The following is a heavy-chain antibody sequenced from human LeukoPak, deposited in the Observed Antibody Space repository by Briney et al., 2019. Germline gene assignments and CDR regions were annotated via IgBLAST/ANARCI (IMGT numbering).Heavy chain of an antibody. CDR3: KVEDFDH. J-gene: IGHJ4*02. CDR2: IKQDGSDK. CDR1: GFTFSSYT. V-gene: IGHV3-7*01. Sequence: GGSLRLSCATSGFTFSSYTMNWVRQTPGKGLEWVANIKQDGSDKYYVDSVKGRFTISRDNAKNSLHLQMNSLRAEDTAVYYCKVEDFDHWGQGTLVTVSS.